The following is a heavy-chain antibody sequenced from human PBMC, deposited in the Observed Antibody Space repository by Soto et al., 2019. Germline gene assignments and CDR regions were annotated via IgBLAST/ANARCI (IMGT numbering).Heavy chain of an antibody. V-gene: IGHV4-59*01. CDR2: IYYSGST. CDR1: GGSISSYY. CDR3: AREKGATGGYAFDI. J-gene: IGHJ3*02. D-gene: IGHD1-1*01. Sequence: SETLSLTCTVSGGSISSYYWSWIRQPPGKGLEWIGYIYYSGSTNYNPSLKSRVTISVDTSKNQFSLKLSSVTAADTAGYYCAREKGATGGYAFDIWGQGTMVTV.